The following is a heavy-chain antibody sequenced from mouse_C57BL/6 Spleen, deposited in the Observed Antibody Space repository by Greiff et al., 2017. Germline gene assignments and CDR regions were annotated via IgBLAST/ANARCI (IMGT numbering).Heavy chain of an antibody. CDR1: GFTFSDYG. D-gene: IGHD2-1*01. J-gene: IGHJ4*01. CDR3: ENGNIYAMDY. V-gene: IGHV5-17*01. CDR2: ISSGSSAI. Sequence: EVMLVESGGGLVKPGGSLKLSCAASGFTFSDYGMHWVRQAPEQGLEWVAYISSGSSAIYYAHTVKGRVTISRDNAKNTLFLQMTSLRSEDTAMYYCENGNIYAMDYWGQGTSVTVSS.